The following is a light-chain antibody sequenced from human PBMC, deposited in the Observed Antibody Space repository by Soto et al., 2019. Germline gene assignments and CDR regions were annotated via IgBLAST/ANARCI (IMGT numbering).Light chain of an antibody. CDR2: GAS. Sequence: DIVLTQSPGTLSVSPGERATLSCRASQSVSSNYLAWYQQKPGQAPRLLIYGASSRATGVPDRFSASGSGTDFTLTISRLEPEDFAVYYWQQYGGSPATFGGGTKVEI. CDR1: QSVSSNY. J-gene: IGKJ4*01. CDR3: QQYGGSPAT. V-gene: IGKV3-20*01.